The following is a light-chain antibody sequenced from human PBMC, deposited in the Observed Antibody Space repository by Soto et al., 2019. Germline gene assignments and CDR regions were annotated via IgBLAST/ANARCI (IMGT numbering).Light chain of an antibody. CDR3: QQYGSSPST. CDR1: QSVSSS. V-gene: IGKV3D-20*01. CDR2: DAS. J-gene: IGKJ1*01. Sequence: EIVLIQSPATLSLSPGERATLSCRASQSVSSSLAWYQQNPGLAPRLIIYDASTRATGIPDRFSGSGSGTDFTLTISRLEPEDFAVYYCQQYGSSPSTFGQGTKVDIK.